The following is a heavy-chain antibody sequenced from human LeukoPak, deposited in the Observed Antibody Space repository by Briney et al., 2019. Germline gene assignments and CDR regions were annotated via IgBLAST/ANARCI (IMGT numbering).Heavy chain of an antibody. CDR1: GFTFSSYG. V-gene: IGHV3-23*01. Sequence: GGSLRLSCAASGFTFSSYGMSWVRQAPGKGLEWVSAISGSGGSTYYADSVKGRFTISRDNSKNTLYLQMNSLRAEDTAVYYCAKDLTRPSIYYDSSGYYQFDYWGQGTLVTVSS. J-gene: IGHJ4*02. CDR2: ISGSGGST. CDR3: AKDLTRPSIYYDSSGYYQFDY. D-gene: IGHD3-22*01.